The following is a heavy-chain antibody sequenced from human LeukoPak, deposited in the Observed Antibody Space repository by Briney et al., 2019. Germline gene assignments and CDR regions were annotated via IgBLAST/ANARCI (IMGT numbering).Heavy chain of an antibody. D-gene: IGHD3-22*01. CDR1: GYTFTSYG. CDR2: INAGNGNT. V-gene: IGHV1-3*01. J-gene: IGHJ4*02. CDR3: ARAQPIYYDSSGVNDY. Sequence: ASVKVSCKASGYTFTSYGISWVRQAPGQRLEWMGWINAGNGNTKYSQKFQGRVTITRDTSASTAYMELSSLRSEDTAVYYCARAQPIYYDSSGVNDYWGQGTLVTVSS.